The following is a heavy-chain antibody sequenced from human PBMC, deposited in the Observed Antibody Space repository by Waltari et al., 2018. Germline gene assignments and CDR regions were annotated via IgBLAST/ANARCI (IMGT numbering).Heavy chain of an antibody. J-gene: IGHJ4*02. CDR3: AQPLGGTYYYDSSGYWPPGY. V-gene: IGHV1-18*01. CDR2: IRAYNGNK. D-gene: IGHD3-22*01. CDR1: GYTFTSYG. Sequence: QVQLVQSGAEVKKPGASVKVSCKASGYTFTSYGISWVRQAPGQGLEWMGWIRAYNGNKNYAKKLQGRVTMTTDTSTSTAYMELRSLRSDDTAVYYCAQPLGGTYYYDSSGYWPPGYWGQGTLVTVSS.